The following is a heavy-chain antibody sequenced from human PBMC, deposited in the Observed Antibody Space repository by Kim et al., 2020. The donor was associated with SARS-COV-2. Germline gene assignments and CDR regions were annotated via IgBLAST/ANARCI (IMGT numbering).Heavy chain of an antibody. J-gene: IGHJ1*01. CDR3: ARDLGVGERWKYFQH. CDR2: ISYDGSNK. CDR1: GFTFSSYT. D-gene: IGHD2-21*01. Sequence: GGSLRLSCAASGFTFSSYTMHWVRQAPGKGLEWVAVISYDGSNKYYADSVKGRFTISRDNSKNTLYLQMNSLRVEDTAVYYCARDLGVGERWKYFQHWGQGTLVTVSS. V-gene: IGHV3-30*04.